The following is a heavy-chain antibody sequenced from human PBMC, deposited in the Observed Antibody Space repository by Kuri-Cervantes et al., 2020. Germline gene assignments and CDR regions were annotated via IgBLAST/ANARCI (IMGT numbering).Heavy chain of an antibody. CDR1: GYTFTSYA. CDR2: INTNTGNP. J-gene: IGHJ5*02. CDR3: AREGPNVLSS. Sequence: SVNVSCKAPGYTFTSYAMNWVRQAPGQGLEWMGWINTNTGNPTYAQGFTGRFVLSLDTSVSTAYLQISSLKAEDTDVYYCAREGPNVLSSWGQGTLVTVSS. V-gene: IGHV7-4-1*02.